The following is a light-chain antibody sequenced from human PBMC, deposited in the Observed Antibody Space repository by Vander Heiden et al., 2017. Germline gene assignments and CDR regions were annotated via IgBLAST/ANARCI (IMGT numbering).Light chain of an antibody. V-gene: IGKV2-28*01. CDR2: FCS. CDR3: RQALQAPSLT. CDR1: QSLLHSNGYSD. J-gene: IGKJ4*01. Sequence: DLVMTQSTLSLPATPAEPASIPCRSSQSLLHSNGYSDLDWYLQQPGQSAQLLIYFCSDRASGVADTGSGSGAGTDFTLTISRGEAEDVGVYYCRQALQAPSLTFGGGTKVEIK.